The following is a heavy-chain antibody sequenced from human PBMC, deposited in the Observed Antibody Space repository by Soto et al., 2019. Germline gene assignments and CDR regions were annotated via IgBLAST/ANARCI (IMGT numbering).Heavy chain of an antibody. CDR2: INHSGST. CDR1: GGSFSGYY. J-gene: IGHJ6*02. CDR3: ASSHPNYYYYYGMDV. Sequence: PSETLSLTCAVYGGSFSGYYWSWIRRPPGKGLEWIGEINHSGSTNYNPSLKSRVTKSVDTSKNQFSLKLSSVTAADTAVYYCASSHPNYYYYYGMDVWGQGTTVTVSS. V-gene: IGHV4-34*01.